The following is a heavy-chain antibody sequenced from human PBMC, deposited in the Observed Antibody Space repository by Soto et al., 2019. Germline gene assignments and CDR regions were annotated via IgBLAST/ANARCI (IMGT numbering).Heavy chain of an antibody. CDR3: ARAGVGATYYYYYYGMDV. D-gene: IGHD1-26*01. J-gene: IGHJ6*02. Sequence: SETLSLTCTVSGGSITSYDWSWIRQPPGKGLEWIGYIYYSGSTNYNPSLKSRVTMSVDTSKNQFSLRLSSVTAADTAVYYCARAGVGATYYYYYYGMDVWGQGTTVT. CDR1: GGSITSYD. V-gene: IGHV4-59*01. CDR2: IYYSGST.